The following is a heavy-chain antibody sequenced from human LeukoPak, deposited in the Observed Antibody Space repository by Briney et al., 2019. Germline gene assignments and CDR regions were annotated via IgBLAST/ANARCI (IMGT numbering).Heavy chain of an antibody. D-gene: IGHD4-11*01. J-gene: IGHJ6*02. CDR3: AREGLQNYYYYYGMDV. V-gene: IGHV4-31*11. CDR2: IYYSGST. CDR1: GGSISSGGYS. Sequence: SETLSLTCAVSGGSISSGGYSWSWIRQHPGKGLEWIGYIYYSGSTYYNPSLKSRVTISVDTSKNQFSLKLSSVTAADTAVYYCAREGLQNYYYYYGMDVWGQGTTVTVSS.